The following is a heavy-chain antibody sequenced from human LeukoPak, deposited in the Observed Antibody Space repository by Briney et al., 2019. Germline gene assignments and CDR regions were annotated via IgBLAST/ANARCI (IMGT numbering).Heavy chain of an antibody. D-gene: IGHD6-19*01. CDR1: GGSISSYY. CDR2: IYYSGST. V-gene: IGHV4-59*01. CDR3: ARVLGGWSLHFDN. Sequence: SETLSLTCTVSGGSISSYYWSWIRQPPGKGLEWIGYIYYSGSTNYNPSLKSRITISVDTSKKQFSLKLSSVTAADTAVYYCARVLGGWSLHFDNWGQGPLVTVSS. J-gene: IGHJ4*02.